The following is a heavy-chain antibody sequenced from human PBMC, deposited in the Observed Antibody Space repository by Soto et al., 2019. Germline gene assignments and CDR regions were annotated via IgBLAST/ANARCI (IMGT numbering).Heavy chain of an antibody. J-gene: IGHJ4*02. Sequence: SVKVSCKASGVTFSSYAISWVRQAPGQGLEWMGGIIPIFGTANYAQKFQGRVTITADESTSTAYMELSSLRSEDTAVYYCARSAYDSSGYYYHLFDYWGQGTLVTVSS. CDR1: GVTFSSYA. CDR3: ARSAYDSSGYYYHLFDY. D-gene: IGHD3-22*01. CDR2: IIPIFGTA. V-gene: IGHV1-69*13.